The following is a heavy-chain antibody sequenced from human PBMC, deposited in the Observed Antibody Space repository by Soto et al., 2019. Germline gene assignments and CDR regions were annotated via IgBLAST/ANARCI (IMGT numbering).Heavy chain of an antibody. J-gene: IGHJ4*02. V-gene: IGHV3-48*01. Sequence: GGSLRLSCAASGFTFSNYGMTWVRQAPGKGLEWVSYIGSSSSTIYYADSVKGRFTISRDNAKNSLYLQMNSLRAEDTAVYYCARGGGGGYYFDYWGQGTLVPVSS. D-gene: IGHD3-16*01. CDR3: ARGGGGGYYFDY. CDR2: IGSSSSTI. CDR1: GFTFSNYG.